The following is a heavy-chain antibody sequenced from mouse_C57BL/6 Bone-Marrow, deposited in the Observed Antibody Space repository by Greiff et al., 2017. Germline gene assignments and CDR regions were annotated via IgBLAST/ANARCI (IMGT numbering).Heavy chain of an antibody. CDR3: ARGPTCVTAAWFAY. J-gene: IGHJ3*01. Sequence: EVKLMESGPELVKPGASVKIPCKASGYTFTDYNMDWVKQSHGKSLEWIGDINPNNGGTNYNQKFKGKATVTVDKSSSKAYMELRSLTSEDTAIYYCARGPTCVTAAWFAYWGQGTLVTVSA. V-gene: IGHV1-18*01. D-gene: IGHD2-1*01. CDR1: GYTFTDYN. CDR2: INPNNGGT.